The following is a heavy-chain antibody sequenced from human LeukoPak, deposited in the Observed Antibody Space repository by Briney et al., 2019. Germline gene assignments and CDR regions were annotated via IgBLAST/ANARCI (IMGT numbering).Heavy chain of an antibody. J-gene: IGHJ4*02. CDR1: GFTFSYYA. V-gene: IGHV3-23*01. CDR3: AKDRSIGTYYTFDH. CDR2: ISGSGVMT. D-gene: IGHD1-26*01. Sequence: GGSLRLSCAASGFTFSYYAMTWVRQAPGKGLEWVATISGSGVMTYYADSVKGRFTVSGDTSKNTIYLQMHSLTAADTAVYYCAKDRSIGTYYTFDHWGQGTLVTASS.